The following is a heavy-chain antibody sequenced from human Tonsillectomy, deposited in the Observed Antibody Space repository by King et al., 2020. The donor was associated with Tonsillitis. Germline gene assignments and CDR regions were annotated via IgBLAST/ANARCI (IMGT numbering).Heavy chain of an antibody. D-gene: IGHD1-20*01. CDR3: AKVTSPWIYYYYGMDV. J-gene: IGHJ6*02. Sequence: HVQLVESGGGVVQPGRSLRLSCAASGFTFSSYGIHWVRQAPGKGLEWVAVISYDGSNKYYADSVKGRFTISRDNSKNTVYLQMNSLRAEDTAVYYCAKVTSPWIYYYYGMDVWGQGTTVTVSS. CDR1: GFTFSSYG. V-gene: IGHV3-30*18. CDR2: ISYDGSNK.